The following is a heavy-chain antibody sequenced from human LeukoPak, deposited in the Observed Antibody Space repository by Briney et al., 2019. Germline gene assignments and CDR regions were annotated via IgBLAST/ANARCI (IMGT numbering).Heavy chain of an antibody. J-gene: IGHJ5*02. D-gene: IGHD1-26*01. CDR2: ISYDGSNK. Sequence: GSLRLSCVVSGFTFSSYGIHWVRQAPGKGLEWVAVISYDGSNKNYADSVKGRFTISRDNSKNTLYLQMNSLRAEDTAVYYCARDFLSGTYGSNWFDPWGQGALVTVSS. V-gene: IGHV3-30-3*01. CDR1: GFTFSSYG. CDR3: ARDFLSGTYGSNWFDP.